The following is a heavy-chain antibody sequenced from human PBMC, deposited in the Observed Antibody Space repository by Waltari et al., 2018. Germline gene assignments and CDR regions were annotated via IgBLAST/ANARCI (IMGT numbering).Heavy chain of an antibody. J-gene: IGHJ6*02. CDR1: GITLKSYG. CDR2: VSQFGAKT. V-gene: IGHV3-30*18. D-gene: IGHD2-15*01. Sequence: QVRLVESGGGVVQPGRSLRLSCEGSGITLKSYGMHWVRQPPGTGLEWVSVVSQFGAKTCDADSGKGRFTISRDDSKNTVSLQIHSLRAEDTAVYFCAKDPAYSEYYYYGMDLWGQGTTVTVSS. CDR3: AKDPAYSEYYYYGMDL.